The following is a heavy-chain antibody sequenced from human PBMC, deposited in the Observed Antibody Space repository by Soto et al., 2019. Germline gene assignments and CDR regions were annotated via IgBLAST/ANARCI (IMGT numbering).Heavy chain of an antibody. V-gene: IGHV1-2*02. CDR3: ARFYSYGYFALDY. CDR1: GYTFTGYY. D-gene: IGHD5-18*01. CDR2: INPNSGGT. Sequence: GASVKVSCKASGYTFTGYYMHSVRQAPGQGLEWMGWINPNSGGTNYAQKFQGRVTMTRDTSISTAYMELSRLRSDDTAVYYCARFYSYGYFALDYWGQGTLVTVSS. J-gene: IGHJ4*02.